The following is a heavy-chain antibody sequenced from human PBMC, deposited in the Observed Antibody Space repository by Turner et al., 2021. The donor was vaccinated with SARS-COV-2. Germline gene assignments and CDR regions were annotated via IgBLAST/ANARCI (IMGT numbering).Heavy chain of an antibody. V-gene: IGHV3-30*18. CDR1: GFTFSIYG. CDR3: AKSYSGSYWDRNDY. CDR2: ISYDGSNK. D-gene: IGHD1-26*01. J-gene: IGHJ4*02. Sequence: QAQLVESGGGVVQPGWSLRLPCAASGFTFSIYGMHWVRQAPGKGLEWVAVISYDGSNKYYADSVKGRFTISRDNSKNTLYLQMNSLRAEDTAVYYFAKSYSGSYWDRNDYWGQGTLVTVSS.